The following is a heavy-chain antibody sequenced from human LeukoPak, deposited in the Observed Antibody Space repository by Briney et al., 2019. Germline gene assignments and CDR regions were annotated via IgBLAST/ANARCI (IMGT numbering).Heavy chain of an antibody. V-gene: IGHV3-13*04. Sequence: HPGGSLRLSCAASGFTFSGYDMHWVRQSTGKGLEWVSAIGTAGDTYYPGSVKGRFTISRENAKNSLYLQMNSLRAGDTAVYYCARGDSIAAFDYWGQGTLVTVSS. CDR3: ARGDSIAAFDY. CDR1: GFTFSGYD. J-gene: IGHJ4*02. D-gene: IGHD6-6*01. CDR2: IGTAGDT.